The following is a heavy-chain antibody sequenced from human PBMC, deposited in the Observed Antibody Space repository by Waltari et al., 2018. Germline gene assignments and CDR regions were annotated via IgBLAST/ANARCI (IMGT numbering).Heavy chain of an antibody. J-gene: IGHJ6*03. V-gene: IGHV3-48*03. D-gene: IGHD5-12*01. CDR2: TSTSASTL. Sequence: EVQLVESGGGFVQPGGSLRLSCAASGFTFSAYEMNWVRQAPGRGLEWVSYTSTSASTLHYADSVKGRFTIFRDNAKNLLYLQMSSLRAEDTAFYYCARVLSGYVNGNFYYMDVWGKGTAVTVSS. CDR1: GFTFSAYE. CDR3: ARVLSGYVNGNFYYMDV.